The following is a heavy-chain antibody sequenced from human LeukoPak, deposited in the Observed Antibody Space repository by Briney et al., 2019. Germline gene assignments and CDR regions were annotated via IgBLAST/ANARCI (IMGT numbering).Heavy chain of an antibody. D-gene: IGHD3-22*01. V-gene: IGHV3-30*04. Sequence: GRSLRLSCAASGFTFTSYAMHSVGQAPGKGLEWVAVISYDGSNKYYADSVKGRFTISRDNSKNTLYLPMNSLTAEEPAVYYCARDRDSSGCFDYWGQGTLVTVSS. J-gene: IGHJ4*02. CDR1: GFTFTSYA. CDR2: ISYDGSNK. CDR3: ARDRDSSGCFDY.